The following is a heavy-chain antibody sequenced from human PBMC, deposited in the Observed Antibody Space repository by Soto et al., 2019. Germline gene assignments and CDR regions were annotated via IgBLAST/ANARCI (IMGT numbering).Heavy chain of an antibody. J-gene: IGHJ5*02. CDR3: ARADTDIAVVPAIFAP. Sequence: GGSLRLSCAASGFTFSSYYMNWVRQAPGKGLEWVSSISSSDYYIYYADSVKGRFTISRDNAKNSLFLQMNSLRAEDTAVYYCARADTDIAVVPAIFAPWGQGTLVTVSS. V-gene: IGHV3-21*01. CDR1: GFTFSSYY. CDR2: ISSSDYYI. D-gene: IGHD2-2*01.